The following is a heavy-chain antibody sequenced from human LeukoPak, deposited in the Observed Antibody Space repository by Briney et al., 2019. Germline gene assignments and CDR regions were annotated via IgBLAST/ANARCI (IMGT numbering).Heavy chain of an antibody. J-gene: IGHJ4*02. V-gene: IGHV4-34*01. CDR2: INHSGST. CDR3: ARDGAVAGSGGGLY. Sequence: SETLSLTCAVYGGSFSGYYWSWIRQPPGKGLEWIGEINHSGSTNYNPSLKSRVTISVDTSKNQLSLKLSSVTAADTAVYYCARDGAVAGSGGGLYWGQGTLVTVPS. D-gene: IGHD6-19*01. CDR1: GGSFSGYY.